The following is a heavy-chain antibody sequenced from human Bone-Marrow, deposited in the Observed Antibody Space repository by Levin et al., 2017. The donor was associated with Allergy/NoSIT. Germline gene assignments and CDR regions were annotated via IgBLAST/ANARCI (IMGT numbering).Heavy chain of an antibody. CDR1: GGSISSYY. Sequence: ESLKISCTVSGGSISSYYWSWIRQPPGKGLEWIGYINNSGSTNYNPSLKSRVTISVDTSKTQFSLKLSSVTAADTAVYYCARVFSSSSGRPIDYWGQGTLVTVSS. D-gene: IGHD6-6*01. J-gene: IGHJ4*02. CDR2: INNSGST. CDR3: ARVFSSSSGRPIDY. V-gene: IGHV4-59*01.